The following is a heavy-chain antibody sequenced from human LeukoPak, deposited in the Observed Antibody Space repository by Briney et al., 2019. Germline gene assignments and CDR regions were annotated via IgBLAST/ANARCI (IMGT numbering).Heavy chain of an antibody. V-gene: IGHV4-59*01. CDR2: IYYSGST. CDR3: ARSYADYEFPSGYYYYMDV. D-gene: IGHD4-17*01. Sequence: SETLSLTCTVSGVSISSYYWSWIRQPPGKGLEWIGYIYYSGSTNYNPSLKSRVTISVDTSKNQFSLKLSSVTAADTAVYYCARSYADYEFPSGYYYYMDVWGKGTTVTISS. CDR1: GVSISSYY. J-gene: IGHJ6*03.